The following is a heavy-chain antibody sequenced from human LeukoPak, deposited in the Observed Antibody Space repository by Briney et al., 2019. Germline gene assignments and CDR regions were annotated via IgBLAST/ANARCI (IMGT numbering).Heavy chain of an antibody. J-gene: IGHJ4*02. V-gene: IGHV1-69*05. Sequence: GSSVKVSCKASGGTFSSYAISWVRQAPGQGLEWMGRIIPIFGTANYAQKFQGRVTITTDESTSTAYMELSSLRSEDTAVHYCAREMVRGVIPLPFDYWGQGTLVTVSS. CDR3: AREMVRGVIPLPFDY. CDR1: GGTFSSYA. CDR2: IIPIFGTA. D-gene: IGHD3-10*01.